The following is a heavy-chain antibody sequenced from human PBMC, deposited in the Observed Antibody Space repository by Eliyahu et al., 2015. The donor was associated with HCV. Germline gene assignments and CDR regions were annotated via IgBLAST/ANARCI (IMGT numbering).Heavy chain of an antibody. CDR1: GFSLSNARMG. D-gene: IGHD2-2*01. Sequence: QVTLKESGPVLVKPTETLTLTCTVSGFSLSNARMGVSWIRQPPGKALEWLAHIFSNDEKSYSTSLKSRLTISKDTSKSQVVLTMTNMDPVDTATYYCARIFLTLGYCSSTSCYGDLGYYYYGMDVWGQGTTVTVSS. V-gene: IGHV2-26*01. J-gene: IGHJ6*02. CDR3: ARIFLTLGYCSSTSCYGDLGYYYYGMDV. CDR2: IFSNDEK.